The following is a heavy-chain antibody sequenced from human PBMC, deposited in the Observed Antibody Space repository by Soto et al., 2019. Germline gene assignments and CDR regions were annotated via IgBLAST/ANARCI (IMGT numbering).Heavy chain of an antibody. CDR1: GFTFSSYW. J-gene: IGHJ4*02. V-gene: IGHV3-7*05. Sequence: EVQLVESGGGLVQPGGSLRLSCAASGFTFSSYWMSWVRQAPGKGLEWVANIKQDGSEKYYVDSVKGRFTISRDNAKNSLYLQMNSLRAEDTAVYYCAGAPMIVVVIMANDYWGQGTLVTVSS. CDR2: IKQDGSEK. D-gene: IGHD3-22*01. CDR3: AGAPMIVVVIMANDY.